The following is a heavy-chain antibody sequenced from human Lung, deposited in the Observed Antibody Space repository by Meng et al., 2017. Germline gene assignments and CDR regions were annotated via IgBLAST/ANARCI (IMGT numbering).Heavy chain of an antibody. CDR3: AHIVLYDSYDY. V-gene: IGHV2-5*02. CDR2: IYWDDDK. CDR1: GFSLSTSGVG. J-gene: IGHJ4*02. Sequence: ITLKELAPTLVKPTQTLTLTCTFSGFSLSTSGVGVGWIRQPPGKALEWLALIYWDDDKRYSPSLKSRLTITKDTSKNQVVLTMTNMDPVDTATYYCAHIVLYDSYDYWGQGTLVTVSS. D-gene: IGHD3-22*01.